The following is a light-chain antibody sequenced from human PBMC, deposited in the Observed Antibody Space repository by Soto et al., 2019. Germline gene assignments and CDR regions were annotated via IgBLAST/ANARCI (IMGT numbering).Light chain of an antibody. CDR2: ANT. CDR3: HSYDRTLSGSV. J-gene: IGLJ3*02. CDR1: SSNIGAGYD. V-gene: IGLV1-40*01. Sequence: QSVLTQPPSVSGAPGQRVTISCTGSSSNIGAGYDVHWYQQLPGTAPKLLIYANTNRPSGVPDRFSGSKSGTSASLAITGLQAEDEADYYCHSYDRTLSGSVFGGGTKVTVL.